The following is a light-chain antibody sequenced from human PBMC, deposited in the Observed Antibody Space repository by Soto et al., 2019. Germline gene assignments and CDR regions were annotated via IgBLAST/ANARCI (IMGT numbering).Light chain of an antibody. Sequence: PGERATLSCRASQSVTSNYLAWHQQKPGQAPRLLIYDASNRATGTPDRFLGRGSGTDFTLIISRLEPGDFAVYYCQQYADSPITFGQGTRLEIK. V-gene: IGKV3-20*01. CDR3: QQYADSPIT. CDR1: QSVTSNY. CDR2: DAS. J-gene: IGKJ5*01.